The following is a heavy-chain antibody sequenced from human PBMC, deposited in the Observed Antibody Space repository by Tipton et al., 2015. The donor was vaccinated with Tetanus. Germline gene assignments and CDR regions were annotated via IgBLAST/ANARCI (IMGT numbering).Heavy chain of an antibody. CDR2: VSGGGDST. Sequence: SLRLSCAASGFTFSNYAMSWVRQAPGKGLEWVSAVSGGGDSTYYADSLEGRFTISRDNAKNSLSLQMNSLRTDDTAVYYCVSGSALGNWGQGTLVTVSS. CDR1: GFTFSNYA. CDR3: VSGSALGN. J-gene: IGHJ4*02. V-gene: IGHV3-23*01. D-gene: IGHD6-25*01.